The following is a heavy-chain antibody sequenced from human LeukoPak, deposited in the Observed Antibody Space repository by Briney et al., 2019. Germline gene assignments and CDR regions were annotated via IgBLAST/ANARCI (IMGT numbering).Heavy chain of an antibody. CDR1: GGTFSSYA. V-gene: IGHV1-69*05. Sequence: GASVKVSCKASGGTFSSYAISWVRQAPGQGLEWMGRIIPIFGTANYAQKFQGSVTITTDESTSTAYMELSSLRSEDTAVYYCASNPPFYDGDFDYWGQGTLVTVSS. CDR3: ASNPPFYDGDFDY. J-gene: IGHJ4*02. CDR2: IIPIFGTA. D-gene: IGHD2/OR15-2a*01.